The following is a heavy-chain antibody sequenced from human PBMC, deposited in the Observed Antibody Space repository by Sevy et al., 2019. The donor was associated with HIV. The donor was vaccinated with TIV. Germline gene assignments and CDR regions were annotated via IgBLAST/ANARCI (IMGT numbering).Heavy chain of an antibody. CDR2: ISHDERYK. CDR1: GFTFSNYD. J-gene: IGHJ4*02. D-gene: IGHD2-21*02. CDR3: ARLVSCGGDCYCLDS. Sequence: GGSLRLSCAASGFTFSNYDMHRVRQAPGKGLDWVAVISHDERYKNYAESVKVRFTISRDNFKNTLFLQMDSLRPEDTAVYFCARLVSCGGDCYCLDSWGQGALVTVSS. V-gene: IGHV3-30*04.